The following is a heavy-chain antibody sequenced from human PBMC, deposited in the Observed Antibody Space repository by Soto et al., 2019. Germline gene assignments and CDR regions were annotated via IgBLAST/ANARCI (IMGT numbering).Heavy chain of an antibody. V-gene: IGHV3-66*02. J-gene: IGHJ4*02. CDR1: GFTVSSHY. D-gene: IGHD3-16*01. Sequence: EVQLVETGGGFVQPGGSLRLSCVASGFTVSSHYMTWVRQTPGKGLEWVSIIYASDSTFYADSVKGRFTISRDNSKNTVYLQMGSLRAEDTAVYYCARGKGCTSATCYYDYHFDYWGEGTLVTVSS. CDR2: IYASDST. CDR3: ARGKGCTSATCYYDYHFDY.